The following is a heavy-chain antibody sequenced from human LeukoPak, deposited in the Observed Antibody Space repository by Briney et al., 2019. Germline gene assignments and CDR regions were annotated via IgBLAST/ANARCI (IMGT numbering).Heavy chain of an antibody. J-gene: IGHJ4*02. D-gene: IGHD6-13*01. V-gene: IGHV4-59*01. Sequence: SEALSLTCSVYGASISSDYWSCSRQPPGESLEWIGCIYYTGVTRYSPSLKSRVTISVDTSKNRFSRYLNSVTAEETTVYCFARTPPRYSSTWSLGYFEYWGQGTLVTVSS. CDR1: GASISSDY. CDR3: ARTPPRYSSTWSLGYFEY. CDR2: IYYTGVT.